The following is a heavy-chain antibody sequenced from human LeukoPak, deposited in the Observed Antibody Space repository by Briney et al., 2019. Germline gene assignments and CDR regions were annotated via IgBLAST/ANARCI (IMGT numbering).Heavy chain of an antibody. CDR1: GFTFSSYS. J-gene: IGHJ4*02. CDR3: ARGGYSSSGFDY. D-gene: IGHD6-13*01. Sequence: PGGSLRLSCAASGFTFSSYSMNWVRQAPGKGLEWVSYISSSGSTIYYADSVKGRFTISRDNAKNSLYLQMNSLRAEDTAVYYCARGGYSSSGFDYWGQGTLVTVSS. CDR2: ISSSGSTI. V-gene: IGHV3-48*04.